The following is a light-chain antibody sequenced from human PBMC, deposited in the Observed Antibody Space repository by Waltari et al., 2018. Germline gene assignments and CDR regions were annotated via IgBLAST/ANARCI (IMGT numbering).Light chain of an antibody. CDR3: QQRSNWPPV. V-gene: IGKV3-11*01. CDR2: DAS. Sequence: EIVLTQSPATLSLSPGERATLSCRASQSVSSYLAWYQQKPGQAPRLLIYDASNRATGIPARCSGSGSGTDFTLTISSLEPEDFAVYYCQQRSNWPPVFGQGTRLEIK. CDR1: QSVSSY. J-gene: IGKJ5*01.